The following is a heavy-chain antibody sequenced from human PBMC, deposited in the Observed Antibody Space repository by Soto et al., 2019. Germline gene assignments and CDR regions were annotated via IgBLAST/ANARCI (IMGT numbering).Heavy chain of an antibody. CDR3: ARDHNGSYLPFFDY. CDR2: INAGSGSA. D-gene: IGHD1-26*01. Sequence: ASVKVSCKASGYSFTNSAIHWLRQAPGQRLEWMGWINAGSGSAKYSQKFQGRVTITRDTSASTAYMELSSLKSEDTAMYYCARDHNGSYLPFFDYWGHATLVTVSS. CDR1: GYSFTNSA. V-gene: IGHV1-3*01. J-gene: IGHJ4*01.